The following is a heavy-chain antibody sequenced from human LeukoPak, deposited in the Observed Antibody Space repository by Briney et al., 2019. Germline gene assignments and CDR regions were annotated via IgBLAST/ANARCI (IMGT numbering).Heavy chain of an antibody. D-gene: IGHD4-17*01. CDR2: ISVSGTTM. V-gene: IGHV3-11*01. J-gene: IGHJ4*02. Sequence: GGSLRLSCATSGFTFTDYYMSWIRQAPGKGLEWVSYISVSGTTMYYADSVKGRFTLSRDNAENSLYLRMNSLRAEDTAVYYCARVGRLQYGDYVAFDYWGQGTLVTVSS. CDR1: GFTFTDYY. CDR3: ARVGRLQYGDYVAFDY.